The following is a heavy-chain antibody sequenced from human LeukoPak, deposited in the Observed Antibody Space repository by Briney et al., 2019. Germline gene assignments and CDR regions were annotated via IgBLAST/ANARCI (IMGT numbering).Heavy chain of an antibody. CDR1: GFTFSRYW. D-gene: IGHD7-27*01. CDR2: IKEDGSEK. CDR3: ARTGDSHY. V-gene: IGHV3-7*03. J-gene: IGHJ4*02. Sequence: GGSLRLSCVASGFTFSRYWMSWARQPPGKGLQWVANIKEDGSEKYYVDSVKGRFTISRDNAKNSLYLHMISLRAEDTAVYYCARTGDSHYWGQGTLVTVSS.